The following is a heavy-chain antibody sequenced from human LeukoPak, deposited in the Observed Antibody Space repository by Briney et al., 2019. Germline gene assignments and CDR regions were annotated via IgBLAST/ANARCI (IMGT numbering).Heavy chain of an antibody. Sequence: KRSETLSLTCTVSGGSISSYYWSWIRQPAGKGLEWIGRIYTSGSTNYNPSLKSRVTMSVDTSKNQFSLKLSSVTAADTAVYYCARVYYDILTGYFEDYWGQGTLVTVSS. V-gene: IGHV4-4*07. CDR3: ARVYYDILTGYFEDY. CDR1: GGSISSYY. D-gene: IGHD3-9*01. CDR2: IYTSGST. J-gene: IGHJ4*02.